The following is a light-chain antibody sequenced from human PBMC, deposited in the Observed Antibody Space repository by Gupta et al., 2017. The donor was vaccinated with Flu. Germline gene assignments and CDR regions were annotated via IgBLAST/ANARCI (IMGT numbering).Light chain of an antibody. Sequence: QAMLTPPPSASGTPGPTVTLPCSGSSSNIGSNTVNWYHHFPGTAPKLLLYSNNLRPSGVPDRFSGSKSGTSASLAISGLQSEDEADYYCAGRDDGFNGPVFGGGTKLTVL. CDR3: AGRDDGFNGPV. CDR1: SSNIGSNT. V-gene: IGLV1-44*01. J-gene: IGLJ3*02. CDR2: SNN.